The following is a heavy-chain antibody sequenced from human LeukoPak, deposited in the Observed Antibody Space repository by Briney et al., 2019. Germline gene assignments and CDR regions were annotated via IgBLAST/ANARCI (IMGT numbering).Heavy chain of an antibody. Sequence: PSETLSLTCTVSGGSISSYYWSWIRQPPGKGLEWIGYIYTSGSTNYNPSLKSRVTISVDTSKNQFSLKLSSVTAADTAVYYCARHPTAQNWFPFDYWGQGTLVTVSS. J-gene: IGHJ4*02. V-gene: IGHV4-4*09. CDR2: IYTSGST. D-gene: IGHD3-9*01. CDR1: GGSISSYY. CDR3: ARHPTAQNWFPFDY.